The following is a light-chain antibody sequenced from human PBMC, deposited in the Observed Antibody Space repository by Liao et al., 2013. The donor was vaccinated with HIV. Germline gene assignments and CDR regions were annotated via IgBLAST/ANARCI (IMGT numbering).Light chain of an antibody. CDR2: QDS. Sequence: SYVVTQPPSVSVAPGETARITCGGDSIGSRSVHWYQQKPGQSPVLVIYQDSKRPSGIPERFSGSNSGNTATLTISGTQAMDEADYYCQTWDSSTYVFGTGTKVTVL. CDR1: SIGSRS. V-gene: IGLV3-21*01. J-gene: IGLJ1*01. CDR3: QTWDSSTYV.